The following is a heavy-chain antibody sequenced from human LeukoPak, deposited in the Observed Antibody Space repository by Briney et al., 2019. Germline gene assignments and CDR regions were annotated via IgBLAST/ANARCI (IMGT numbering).Heavy chain of an antibody. D-gene: IGHD3-22*01. Sequence: PGRSLRLSCAASGFTFSYFGMRWVRQAPGKGLEWVAVISYDGSDKYYADSVKGRFTISRDNSENTLYLQMNSLRADDTAVYYCAKAPYDSSAYPTDYWGQGTLVTVSS. CDR3: AKAPYDSSAYPTDY. J-gene: IGHJ4*02. CDR1: GFTFSYFG. CDR2: ISYDGSDK. V-gene: IGHV3-30*18.